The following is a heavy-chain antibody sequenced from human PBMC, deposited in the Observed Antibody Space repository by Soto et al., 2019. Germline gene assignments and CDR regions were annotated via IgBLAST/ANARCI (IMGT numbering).Heavy chain of an antibody. Sequence: QVQLQESGPGLVKPSETLSLTCSVSGGTISKSFWSWVRKPVGRGLEWMGRIYVTGSTDYNPSLRGRITMVVENVKKTFSLRLTSVTAADTGVYYCVRDGSKTLREWFDPWGQGLKVTVAS. CDR2: IYVTGST. CDR3: VRDGSKTLREWFDP. CDR1: GGTISKSF. J-gene: IGHJ5*02. V-gene: IGHV4-4*07.